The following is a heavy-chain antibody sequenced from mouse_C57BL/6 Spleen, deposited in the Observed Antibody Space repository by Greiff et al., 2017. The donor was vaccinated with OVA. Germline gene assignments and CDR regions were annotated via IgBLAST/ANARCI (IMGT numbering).Heavy chain of an antibody. CDR2: INPSSGYT. CDR3: ARYRSSYDYAMDY. Sequence: VQLQQSGAELARPGASVKMSCKASGYTFTSYTMHWVKQRPGQGLEWIGYINPSSGYTKYNQKFKDKATLTADKSSSTAYMQLSSLTSEDSVVYYCARYRSSYDYAMDYWGQGTSVTVSS. V-gene: IGHV1-4*01. J-gene: IGHJ4*01. CDR1: GYTFTSYT. D-gene: IGHD1-1*01.